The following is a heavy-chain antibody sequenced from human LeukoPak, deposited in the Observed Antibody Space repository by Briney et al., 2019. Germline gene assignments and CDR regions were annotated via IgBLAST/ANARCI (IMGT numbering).Heavy chain of an antibody. J-gene: IGHJ4*02. Sequence: ASVKVSCKASGYTFISYGITWVRQAPGQGLEWMGWISPYTTKTNYAQSLQGRVTMTTDTSTSTAYMELRSLRSDDTAVYYCARVYNYYDTSGYYLGNYFDHWGRGTLVTVSS. CDR2: ISPYTTKT. V-gene: IGHV1-18*01. CDR3: ARVYNYYDTSGYYLGNYFDH. CDR1: GYTFISYG. D-gene: IGHD3-22*01.